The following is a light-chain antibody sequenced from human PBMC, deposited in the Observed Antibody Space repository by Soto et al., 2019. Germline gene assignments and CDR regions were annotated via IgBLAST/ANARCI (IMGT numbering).Light chain of an antibody. Sequence: SYELTQPPSVSVSPGQTARITCFGDALAKQYIYWYQQKPGQAPVLVIYKDSERPSGIPERFSGSNSGTAVTLTISGVQAGDEADYYCQSVDSSGTYVFGTGTKVTVL. CDR3: QSVDSSGTYV. CDR2: KDS. V-gene: IGLV3-25*02. J-gene: IGLJ1*01. CDR1: ALAKQY.